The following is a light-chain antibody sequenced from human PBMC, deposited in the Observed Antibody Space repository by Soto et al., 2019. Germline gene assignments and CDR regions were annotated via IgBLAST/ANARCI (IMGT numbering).Light chain of an antibody. CDR2: KAS. CDR1: QTISSW. CDR3: QHYISYSEA. V-gene: IGKV1-5*03. Sequence: DIQMTQSPSTLSGSVVDRVTITCRASQTISSWLAWYLQKPGKAPKLLSYKASTLKSGVPSRFSVSRSGTDFTLTISSMQPDVFATYYCQHYISYSEAFGQGAKVELK. J-gene: IGKJ1*01.